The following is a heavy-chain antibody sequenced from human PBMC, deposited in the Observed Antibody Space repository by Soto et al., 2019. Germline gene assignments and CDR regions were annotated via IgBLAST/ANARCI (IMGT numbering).Heavy chain of an antibody. CDR2: IKQDGSEK. V-gene: IGHV3-7*01. CDR1: GFTFSSYW. Sequence: GGSLRLSCAASGFTFSSYWMSWVRQAPGKGLEWVANIKQDGSEKYYVDSVKGRFAISRDNAKNSLYLQMNSLRAEDTAVYYCARDQCYYDSSGYRTLYYYYGMDVWGQGTTVTVSS. J-gene: IGHJ6*02. D-gene: IGHD3-22*01. CDR3: ARDQCYYDSSGYRTLYYYYGMDV.